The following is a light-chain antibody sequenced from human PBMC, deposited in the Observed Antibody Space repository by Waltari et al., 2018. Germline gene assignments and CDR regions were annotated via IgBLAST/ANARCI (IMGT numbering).Light chain of an antibody. CDR3: NSYTGSSSWV. CDR1: SSAVGFYNY. V-gene: IGLV2-14*01. J-gene: IGLJ3*02. CDR2: DVS. Sequence: QSALTQPASVSGSPGQSITISCTGTSSAVGFYNYLPCYQQHPGNPPTLIIYDVSERPSGVSHRFSGSKSGNTASLTISGLPAEDEADYYCNSYTGSSSWVFGGGTKLAVL.